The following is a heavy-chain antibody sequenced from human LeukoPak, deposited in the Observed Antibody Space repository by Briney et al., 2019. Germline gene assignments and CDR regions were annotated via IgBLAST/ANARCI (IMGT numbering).Heavy chain of an antibody. D-gene: IGHD6-13*01. CDR3: ARDLLYSSSWYVRYNWFDP. V-gene: IGHV4-4*07. CDR2: IYTSGST. CDR1: GGSISSYY. Sequence: SETLSLTCTVPGGSISSYYWSWIRQPAGQGQEWIGRIYTSGSTNYNASLKCRVTMSVDMSKNQFSLKLSSVTAADTAVYYCARDLLYSSSWYVRYNWFDPWGQGTLVTVSS. J-gene: IGHJ5*02.